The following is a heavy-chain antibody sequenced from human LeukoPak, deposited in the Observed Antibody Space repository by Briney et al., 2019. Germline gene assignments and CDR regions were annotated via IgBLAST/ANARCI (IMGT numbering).Heavy chain of an antibody. CDR3: AKDSHRGYDGYFDY. D-gene: IGHD5-12*01. CDR1: GFTFDDYG. V-gene: IGHV3-9*01. CDR2: ISWNGGSI. J-gene: IGHJ4*02. Sequence: GRSLRLSCAASGFTFDDYGMNWVRQAPGKGLEWVSGISWNGGSIGYADSVKGRFTISRDSAKNSLYLQMNSLRPEDTALYYCAKDSHRGYDGYFDYWGQGTLVTVSS.